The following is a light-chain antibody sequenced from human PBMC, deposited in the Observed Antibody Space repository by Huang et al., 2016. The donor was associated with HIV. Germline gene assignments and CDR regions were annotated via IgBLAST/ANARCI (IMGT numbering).Light chain of an antibody. Sequence: DIQMTQSPSSLSASVGDRVTITCQASQDIGNYLNWYQQKPGQAPKLLIFDASNLETGVPSRFSRSPSGTDFTFSISTLQPEDIATYYCQHYDSLPPWTFGQGTRVEI. J-gene: IGKJ1*01. CDR3: QHYDSLPPWT. CDR2: DAS. V-gene: IGKV1-33*01. CDR1: QDIGNY.